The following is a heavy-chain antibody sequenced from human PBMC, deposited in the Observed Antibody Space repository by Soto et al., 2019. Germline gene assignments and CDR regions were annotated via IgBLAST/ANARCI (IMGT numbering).Heavy chain of an antibody. Sequence: QVQLQQWGAGLLKPSETLSLTCAVYGGSFSGYYWSWIRQPPGKGLEWIGEINHSGSTNCNPSLKSRVTISVDTSKNQFSLKLSSVTAADTAVYYCARGQRFGRQFDYWGQGTLVTVSS. CDR2: INHSGST. CDR1: GGSFSGYY. V-gene: IGHV4-34*01. D-gene: IGHD3-10*01. J-gene: IGHJ4*02. CDR3: ARGQRFGRQFDY.